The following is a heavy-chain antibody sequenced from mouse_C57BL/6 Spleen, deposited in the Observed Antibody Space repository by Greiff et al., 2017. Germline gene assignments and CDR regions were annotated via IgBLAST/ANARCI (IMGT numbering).Heavy chain of an antibody. CDR1: GYTFTSYW. CDR3: ARRTTVVATDYYAMDY. J-gene: IGHJ4*01. V-gene: IGHV1-69*01. D-gene: IGHD1-1*01. Sequence: VQLQQPGAELVMPGASVKLSCKASGYTFTSYWMHWVKQRPGQGLEWIGEIDPSDSYTNYNQKFKGKSTLTVDKSSSTAYMQLSSLTSEDSAVYYCARRTTVVATDYYAMDYWGQGTSVTVSS. CDR2: IDPSDSYT.